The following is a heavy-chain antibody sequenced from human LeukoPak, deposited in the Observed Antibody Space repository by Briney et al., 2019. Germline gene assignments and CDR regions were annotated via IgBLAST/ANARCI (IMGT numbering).Heavy chain of an antibody. Sequence: ASVKVSCKVSGYTLAELSMHWVRQPPGKGLGWMGGFDPEDGETIYAQKFQGRVTMTEDTSTDTAYMELSSLRSEDTAVYYCATPYYYDSSGYSDSFDYWGQGTLVTVSS. CDR2: FDPEDGET. V-gene: IGHV1-24*01. J-gene: IGHJ4*02. D-gene: IGHD3-22*01. CDR3: ATPYYYDSSGYSDSFDY. CDR1: GYTLAELS.